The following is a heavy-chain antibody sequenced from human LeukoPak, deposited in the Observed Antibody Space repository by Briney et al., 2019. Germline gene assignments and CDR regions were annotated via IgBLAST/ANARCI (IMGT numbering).Heavy chain of an antibody. Sequence: GASVKVSCKASGYTFTSYGISWVRQAPGQGLEWMGWISAYNGNTNYAQKLQGRVTMTTDTSTSTAYMELRSLRSDDTAVYYCARGQGVVLRFLEWFPPYMDVWGKGTTVTVSS. J-gene: IGHJ6*03. CDR1: GYTFTSYG. D-gene: IGHD3-3*01. V-gene: IGHV1-18*01. CDR3: ARGQGVVLRFLEWFPPYMDV. CDR2: ISAYNGNT.